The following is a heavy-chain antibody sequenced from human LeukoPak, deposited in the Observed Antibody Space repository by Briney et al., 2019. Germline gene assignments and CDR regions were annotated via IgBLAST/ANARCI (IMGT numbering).Heavy chain of an antibody. CDR1: GFTFNSHA. J-gene: IGHJ4*02. Sequence: PGGSLRLSCTASGFTFNSHAMSWVRQAPGKGLEWVSDISGSGGSTFYADSVKGRFTISRDNYKNTLYLQMNSLRAEDTAVYYCANQVGYSSSWYDYWGQGTLVTVSS. D-gene: IGHD6-13*01. CDR2: ISGSGGST. CDR3: ANQVGYSSSWYDY. V-gene: IGHV3-23*01.